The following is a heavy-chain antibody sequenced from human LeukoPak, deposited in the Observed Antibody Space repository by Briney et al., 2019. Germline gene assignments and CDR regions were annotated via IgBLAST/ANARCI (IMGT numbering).Heavy chain of an antibody. CDR3: AKLPGKANSRQTTKSYYFDY. D-gene: IGHD2/OR15-2a*01. Sequence: PGGSLRLSCAASGFTFSSYAMSWVRQAPGKGLEWVSAISGSGGSTYYADSVKGRFTISRDNSKNTLYLQMNSLRAEDTAVYYCAKLPGKANSRQTTKSYYFDYWGQGTLVTVSS. CDR1: GFTFSSYA. CDR2: ISGSGGST. J-gene: IGHJ4*02. V-gene: IGHV3-23*01.